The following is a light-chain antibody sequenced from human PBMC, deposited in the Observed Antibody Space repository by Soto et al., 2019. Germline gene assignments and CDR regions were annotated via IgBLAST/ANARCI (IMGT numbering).Light chain of an antibody. CDR2: GAS. CDR1: QSVSTNH. Sequence: EIVLTQSPGTLSLSPGERATLSCRASQSVSTNHLAWYQQRPGQPPRLLFYGASIRATGIPDRFSGRGSGTDFTLIISRLEPEDFAVYYCQQYYSSPSTFGQGTKVEIK. V-gene: IGKV3-20*01. J-gene: IGKJ1*01. CDR3: QQYYSSPST.